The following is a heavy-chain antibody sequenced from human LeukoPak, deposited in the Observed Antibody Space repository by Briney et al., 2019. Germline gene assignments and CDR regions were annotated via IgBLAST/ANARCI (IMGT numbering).Heavy chain of an antibody. CDR3: ARDRDHGLPPYV. J-gene: IGHJ4*02. Sequence: SETLSLTCTVSGDSISSYYWSWIRQPPGKGLEWIGYIYYSGSTNYNPSLKSRVTISVDTSKNQFSLKLSSVTAADTAVYYCARDRDHGLPPYVWGQGTLVTVSS. CDR1: GDSISSYY. CDR2: IYYSGST. V-gene: IGHV4-59*01. D-gene: IGHD5-18*01.